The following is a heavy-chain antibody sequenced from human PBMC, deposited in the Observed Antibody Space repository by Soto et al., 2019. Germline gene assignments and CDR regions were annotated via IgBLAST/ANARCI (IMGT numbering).Heavy chain of an antibody. Sequence: VKMLESGGGLVQPGGSLRLSCAASGFTFSTYAMTWVRQAPGKGLEYVSYISSSGDDTDYADSVKGRFTISRDNSKNTLFLQMNSLRAEDTALYYCARDSVPSRRPYGGYVPSPPHEYWGQGTLVSVSS. V-gene: IGHV3-23*01. CDR2: ISSSGDDT. CDR3: ARDSVPSRRPYGGYVPSPPHEY. J-gene: IGHJ4*02. D-gene: IGHD5-12*01. CDR1: GFTFSTYA.